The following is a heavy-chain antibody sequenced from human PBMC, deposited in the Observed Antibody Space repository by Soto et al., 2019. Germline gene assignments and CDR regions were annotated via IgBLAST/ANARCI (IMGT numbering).Heavy chain of an antibody. CDR1: GGSFSGYY. Sequence: SETLSLTCAVYGGSFSGYYWTWIRQPPGTGLEWIGYIYHSGSTYYNPSLKSRVTISVDRSKNQFSLKLSSVTAADTAVYYCARTESGTFDPWGQGTLVTVSS. V-gene: IGHV4-34*01. CDR2: IYHSGST. CDR3: ARTESGTFDP. D-gene: IGHD1-7*01. J-gene: IGHJ5*02.